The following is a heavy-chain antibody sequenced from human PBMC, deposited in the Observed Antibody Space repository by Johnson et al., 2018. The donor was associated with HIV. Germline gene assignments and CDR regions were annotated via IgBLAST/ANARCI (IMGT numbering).Heavy chain of an antibody. J-gene: IGHJ3*02. CDR3: AKVAYSDAFDI. Sequence: QVQLVESGGGVVQPGRSLRLSCAASGFTFSSYGMHWVRHAPGKGLEWVAVIWYDGSNKYYADSVKGRFTISRDNSKNTLYLQMNSLRAEDTAVYYCAKVAYSDAFDIWGQGTMVTVSS. V-gene: IGHV3-33*06. CDR2: IWYDGSNK. D-gene: IGHD1-1*01. CDR1: GFTFSSYG.